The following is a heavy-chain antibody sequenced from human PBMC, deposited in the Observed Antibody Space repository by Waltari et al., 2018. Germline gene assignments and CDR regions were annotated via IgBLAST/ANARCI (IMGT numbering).Heavy chain of an antibody. V-gene: IGHV4-59*01. CDR1: VGSISSYY. CDR3: ARGGTTRSLSDGMDV. Sequence: QVQLQESGPGLVKPSETLSLTCTVSVGSISSYYWSWIRQPPGKGLEWIGYIYYSGSTNYNPSLKSRVTISVDTSKNQFSLKLSSVTAADTAVYYCARGGTTRSLSDGMDVWGQGTTVTVSS. J-gene: IGHJ6*02. CDR2: IYYSGST. D-gene: IGHD1-7*01.